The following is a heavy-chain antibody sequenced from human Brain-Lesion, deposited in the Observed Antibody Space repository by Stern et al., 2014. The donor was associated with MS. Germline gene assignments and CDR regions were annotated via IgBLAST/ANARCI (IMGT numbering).Heavy chain of an antibody. CDR3: ARATGKNSYSY. V-gene: IGHV3-74*02. CDR1: GFTFSTYW. J-gene: IGHJ4*02. Sequence: VQLVESGGGLVQPGGSLRLSCAASGFTFSTYWMHWVRQAPGKGLVGVSRINSDGSNTSYADSVKGRFTISRDNAKNTLYLQMNSLRAEDTAVYYCARATGKNSYSYWGQGTLVTVSS. D-gene: IGHD1-26*01. CDR2: INSDGSNT.